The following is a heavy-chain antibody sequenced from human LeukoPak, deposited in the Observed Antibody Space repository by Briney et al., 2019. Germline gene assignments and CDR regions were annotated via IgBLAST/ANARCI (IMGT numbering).Heavy chain of an antibody. CDR3: AKDLNPEYGDYALYYFDY. D-gene: IGHD4-17*01. Sequence: GGSLRLSCAASGFTFSSYGMSWVRQAPGKGLEWVSAISGSGGSTYYADSVKGRFTISRDNSKNTLYLQMNSLRAEDTAVYYCAKDLNPEYGDYALYYFDYWGQGALVTVSS. V-gene: IGHV3-23*01. CDR2: ISGSGGST. J-gene: IGHJ4*02. CDR1: GFTFSSYG.